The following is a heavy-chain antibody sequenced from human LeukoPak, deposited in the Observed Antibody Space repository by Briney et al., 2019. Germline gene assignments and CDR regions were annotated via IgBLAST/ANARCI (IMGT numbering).Heavy chain of an antibody. CDR1: GGTFSSYA. V-gene: IGHV1-69*05. CDR3: ATSRTSYGVGFDY. D-gene: IGHD4-17*01. Sequence: SVKVSCKASGGTFSSYAISWVRQAPGQGLEWMGRIIPIFGTANYAQKFQGKVTITTDESTSTAYMELSSLRSEDTAVYYCATSRTSYGVGFDYWGQGTLVTVSS. CDR2: IIPIFGTA. J-gene: IGHJ4*02.